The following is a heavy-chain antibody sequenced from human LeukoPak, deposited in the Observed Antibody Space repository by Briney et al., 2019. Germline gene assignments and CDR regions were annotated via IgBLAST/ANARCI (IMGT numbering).Heavy chain of an antibody. CDR2: IYYSGST. J-gene: IGHJ4*02. D-gene: IGHD5-12*01. Sequence: KPSETLSLTCTVSGGSISSGDYYWNWIRQPPGKGLEWIGYIYYSGSTYYNPSLKSRVTISVDRSKNQFSLKLSSVTAADTAVYYCARASGYGGAYFDYWGQGTLVTVSS. V-gene: IGHV4-30-4*08. CDR3: ARASGYGGAYFDY. CDR1: GGSISSGDYY.